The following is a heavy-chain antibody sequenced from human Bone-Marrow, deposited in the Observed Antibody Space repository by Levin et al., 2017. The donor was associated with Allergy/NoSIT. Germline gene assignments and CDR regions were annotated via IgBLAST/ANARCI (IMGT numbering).Heavy chain of an antibody. CDR2: MFHSGGS. J-gene: IGHJ3*02. Sequence: SETLSLTCAVSGGSVSSGDFSWSWFRQPPRQGLEWIGYMFHSGGSYYNPSLKSRVNISVDKSKNQFSLNLTSVTAADTAVYYCARGYCANGICYDAFDIWGQGAMVTVSS. CDR1: GGSVSSGDFS. D-gene: IGHD2-8*01. V-gene: IGHV4-30-2*01. CDR3: ARGYCANGICYDAFDI.